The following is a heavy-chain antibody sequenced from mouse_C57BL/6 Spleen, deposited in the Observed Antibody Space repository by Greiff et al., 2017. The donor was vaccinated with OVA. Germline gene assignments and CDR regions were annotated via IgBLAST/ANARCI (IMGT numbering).Heavy chain of an antibody. J-gene: IGHJ2*01. D-gene: IGHD2-1*01. CDR1: GYTFTSYW. V-gene: IGHV1-72*01. Sequence: QVQLQQPGAELVKPGASVKLSCKASGYTFTSYWMHWVKQRPGRGLEWIGRIDPNSGGTKYNEKFKSKATLTVDKPSSTAYMQLSSLTSEDSAVYYCAREEVNDLPFPWYFDYWGQGTTLTGSS. CDR2: IDPNSGGT. CDR3: AREEVNDLPFPWYFDY.